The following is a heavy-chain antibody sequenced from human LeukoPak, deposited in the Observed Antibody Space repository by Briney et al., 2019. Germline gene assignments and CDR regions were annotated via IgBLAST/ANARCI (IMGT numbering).Heavy chain of an antibody. CDR3: AKRNGDCSGGSCPVGMDV. CDR2: ISGSGGST. V-gene: IGHV3-23*01. CDR1: GFTFSSYA. D-gene: IGHD2-15*01. J-gene: IGHJ6*02. Sequence: GGSLRLSCAASGFTFSSYAMSWVRQAPGKGLEWVSAISGSGGSTYYADSVKGRFTISRDNSKNTLYLQMNSLRAEGTAVYYCAKRNGDCSGGSCPVGMDVWGQGTTVTVSS.